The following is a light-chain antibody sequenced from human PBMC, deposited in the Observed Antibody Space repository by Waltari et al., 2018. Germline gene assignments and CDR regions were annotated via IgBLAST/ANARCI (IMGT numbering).Light chain of an antibody. CDR1: QSVLYSSNNKNY. CDR3: QEYYGIPYT. V-gene: IGKV4-1*01. CDR2: WAS. J-gene: IGKJ2*01. Sequence: DLVMTQSPDSLAVSLVERATINCRSTQSVLYSSNNKNYLAWYQQKPGQPPKLLFYWASIRESGVPDRFSGSGSGTDFTLTISSLQAEDVAVYYCQEYYGIPYTFGQGTKLEIK.